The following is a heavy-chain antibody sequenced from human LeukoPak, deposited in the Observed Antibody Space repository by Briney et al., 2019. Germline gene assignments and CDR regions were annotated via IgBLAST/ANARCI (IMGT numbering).Heavy chain of an antibody. J-gene: IGHJ4*02. CDR2: INQSGSA. Sequence: PSETLSLTCAVYGGSFSGYYWSWIRQPPGKGLEWIGEINQSGSATYNPSLAGRVTVSVDRSKNQFSLKMNSVTAADTAVYYCARTYCDADTCYRFDSWGQGILVTVSS. CDR1: GGSFSGYY. D-gene: IGHD2-21*01. CDR3: ARTYCDADTCYRFDS. V-gene: IGHV4-34*01.